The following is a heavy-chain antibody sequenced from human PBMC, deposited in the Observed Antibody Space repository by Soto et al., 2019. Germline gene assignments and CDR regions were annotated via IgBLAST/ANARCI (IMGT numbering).Heavy chain of an antibody. CDR2: FDPEDGET. D-gene: IGHD6-19*01. J-gene: IGHJ2*01. CDR1: GYTLTELS. V-gene: IGHV1-24*01. CDR3: ATGRAVAGPSSYWYFDL. Sequence: QVPLVQSGAEVKKPGASVKVSCKVSGYTLTELSMHWVRQAPGKGLEWMGGFDPEDGETIYAQKFQGRVTMTEDTFTDTAYMELSSLRSEDTAVYYCATGRAVAGPSSYWYFDLWGRGTLVTVSS.